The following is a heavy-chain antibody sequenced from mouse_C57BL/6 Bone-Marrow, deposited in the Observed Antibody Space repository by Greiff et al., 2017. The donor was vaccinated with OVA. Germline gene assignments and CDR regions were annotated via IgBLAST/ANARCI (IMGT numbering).Heavy chain of an antibody. CDR1: GYTFTSYW. CDR3: ARDGYYSYWYFDG. CDR2: IDPSDSYT. V-gene: IGHV1-50*01. Sequence: QVQLQQPGAELVQPGASVKLSCKASGYTFTSYWMPWVNQRPGQGLEWIGEIDPSDSYTNYNQKFKGKATLTVDTSSSTAYMQRSSLTSEDSAVYDWARDGYYSYWYFDGWGTGTTVTVSS. D-gene: IGHD2-3*01. J-gene: IGHJ1*03.